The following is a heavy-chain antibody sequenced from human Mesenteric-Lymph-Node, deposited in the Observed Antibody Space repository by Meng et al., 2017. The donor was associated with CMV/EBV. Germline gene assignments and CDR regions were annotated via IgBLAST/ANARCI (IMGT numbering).Heavy chain of an antibody. CDR2: IYPADSDT. Sequence: KVSCKGFGDSFTSHWIGWVRQMPGKGLEWMGMIYPADSDTRFSPSFQGQVTISADKAMNTAYLQWSSLRASDTAMYYCARTGVTYCSSTSCYPDYWGQGTLVTVSS. CDR1: GDSFTSHW. J-gene: IGHJ4*02. CDR3: ARTGVTYCSSTSCYPDY. D-gene: IGHD2-2*01. V-gene: IGHV5-51*01.